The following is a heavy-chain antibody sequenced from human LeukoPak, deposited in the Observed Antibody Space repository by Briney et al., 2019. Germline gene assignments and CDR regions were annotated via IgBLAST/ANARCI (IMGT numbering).Heavy chain of an antibody. CDR1: GFTFSSYS. J-gene: IGHJ1*01. V-gene: IGHV3-21*04. Sequence: GGSLRLSCATSGFTFSSYSMNWVRQAPGKGLEWVSSISSSSSYIYYADSVKGRFSISRDNSKNTLYLQMNSLRAEDTAVYYCAKDRYGGNSVIFSEYFQHWGQGTLVTVSS. CDR3: AKDRYGGNSVIFSEYFQH. D-gene: IGHD4-23*01. CDR2: ISSSSSYI.